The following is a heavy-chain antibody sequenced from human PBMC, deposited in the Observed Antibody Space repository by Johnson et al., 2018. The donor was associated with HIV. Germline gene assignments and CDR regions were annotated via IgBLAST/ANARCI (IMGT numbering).Heavy chain of an antibody. J-gene: IGHJ3*02. CDR3: TTDADSSSWNDAFDI. V-gene: IGHV3-30*03. CDR1: GFTFSSYG. CDR2: ISYDGGNK. Sequence: QVQLVESWGGVVQPGRSLRLSCAASGFTFSSYGMHWVRQAPGKGLEWVAVISYDGGNKYYADSVKGRFTISRDNSKNTLCLQTNSLRVEDTAVYYCTTDADSSSWNDAFDIWGQGTMVTVSS. D-gene: IGHD6-13*01.